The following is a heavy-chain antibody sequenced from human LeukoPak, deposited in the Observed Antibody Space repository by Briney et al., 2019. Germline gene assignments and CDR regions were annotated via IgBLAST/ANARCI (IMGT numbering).Heavy chain of an antibody. V-gene: IGHV3-23*01. J-gene: IGHJ3*01. Sequence: GGSLRLSCAASGLTFRNYAESWIRQAPGKGLEWVSAITATGGTPYYADSVRGRFTVSRDNSKNTLYLQMGSLRAEDTAIYYCAKVRDNNDWYKDAFDVWGQGTRVTVSS. CDR1: GLTFRNYA. D-gene: IGHD1/OR15-1a*01. CDR2: ITATGGTP. CDR3: AKVRDNNDWYKDAFDV.